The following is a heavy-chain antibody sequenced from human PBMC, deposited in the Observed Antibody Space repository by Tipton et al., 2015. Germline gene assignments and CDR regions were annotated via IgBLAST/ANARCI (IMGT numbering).Heavy chain of an antibody. Sequence: LRLSCTVSGGSISNGGYYWSWIRQYPEKGLEWIGHINYRGTTHYNPSLQSRVTMSVDTSKNHFSLHLSSVTAADTAVYYCAREVWYNDSTGYDYWGQGTLVTVSS. CDR1: GGSISNGGYY. CDR3: AREVWYNDSTGYDY. CDR2: INYRGTT. V-gene: IGHV4-31*03. J-gene: IGHJ4*02. D-gene: IGHD3-22*01.